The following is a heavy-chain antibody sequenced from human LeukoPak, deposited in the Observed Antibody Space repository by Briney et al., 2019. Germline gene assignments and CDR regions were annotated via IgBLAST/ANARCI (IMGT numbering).Heavy chain of an antibody. J-gene: IGHJ4*02. CDR2: MNPNSGNT. V-gene: IGHV1-8*02. Sequence: ASVKVSCKASGYTFSNYLIHWVRQATGQGLEWMGWMNPNSGNTGYAQKFQGRVTMTRNTSISTAYMELSSLRSEDTAVYYCARRVTRTYYDFWSGYTGVFDYWGQGTLVTVSS. D-gene: IGHD3-3*01. CDR1: GYTFSNYL. CDR3: ARRVTRTYYDFWSGYTGVFDY.